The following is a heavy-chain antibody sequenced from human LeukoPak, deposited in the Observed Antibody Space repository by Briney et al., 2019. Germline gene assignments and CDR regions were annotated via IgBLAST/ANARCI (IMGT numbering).Heavy chain of an antibody. CDR1: VYTVTSYG. CDR3: ARDRLRYTKNDNDFDI. Sequence: GASVKVSCKAAVYTVTSYGISCVRQAPGQGLEWMGWISAYNGNTNYAQKLQGRVTMTTDTSTSQAYLELRTLTSDDTAVYYCARDRLRYTKNDNDFDIWGQGTMVTVSS. D-gene: IGHD1-1*01. J-gene: IGHJ3*02. CDR2: ISAYNGNT. V-gene: IGHV1-18*01.